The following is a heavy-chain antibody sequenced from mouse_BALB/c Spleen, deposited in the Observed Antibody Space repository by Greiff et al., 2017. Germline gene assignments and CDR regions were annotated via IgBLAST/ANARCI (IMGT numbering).Heavy chain of an antibody. Sequence: VQLQQPGAELVKPGASVKMSCKASGYTFTSYWMHWVKQRPGQGLEWIGVIDPSDSYTSYNQKFKGKATLTVDTSSSTAYMQLSSLTSEDSAVYYCTIYELAWFAYWGQGTLVTVSA. J-gene: IGHJ3*01. CDR2: IDPSDSYT. V-gene: IGHV1S127*01. CDR1: GYTFTSYW. CDR3: TIYELAWFAY. D-gene: IGHD2-3*01.